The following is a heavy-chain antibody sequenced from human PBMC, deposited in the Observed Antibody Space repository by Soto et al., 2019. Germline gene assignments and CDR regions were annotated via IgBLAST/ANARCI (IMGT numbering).Heavy chain of an antibody. V-gene: IGHV4-4*07. D-gene: IGHD2-21*01. CDR1: GGSISSDW. CDR3: ARDIASYAYGEGY. J-gene: IGHJ4*02. Sequence: PSATLCLTCPVSGGSISSDWWSWIRQPAGKGREWIGRVYSSGTTDYNPSLNSRATMSVETSKNQFSLKLSSVTAADTAVYYCARDIASYAYGEGYWCQG. CDR2: VYSSGTT.